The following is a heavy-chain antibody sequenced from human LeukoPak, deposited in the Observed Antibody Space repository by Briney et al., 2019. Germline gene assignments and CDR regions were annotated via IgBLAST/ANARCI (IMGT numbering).Heavy chain of an antibody. Sequence: PSGTLSLTCAVSGGSISSSNWWSWVRQPPGKGLEWIGEIYHSGSTNYNPSLKSRVTISVDKSKNQFSLKLSSMTAADTAVYYCASREYYYDSSGYSTLGNFDYSGQGTQVTV. CDR3: ASREYYYDSSGYSTLGNFDY. V-gene: IGHV4-4*02. CDR2: IYHSGST. D-gene: IGHD3-22*01. CDR1: GGSISSSNW. J-gene: IGHJ4*02.